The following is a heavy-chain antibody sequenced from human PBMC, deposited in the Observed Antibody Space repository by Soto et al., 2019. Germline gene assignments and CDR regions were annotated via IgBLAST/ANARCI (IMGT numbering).Heavy chain of an antibody. Sequence: QVQLVQSGAEVKKPGSSVKVSCKASGGSFSSYAISWVRQAPVQGLEWMGGIIPIFGTATYAQKFQGRVTIIADKSTSTAYMERSSLRSEDTAVYYCARAGPVAGNHAFAIWGQGTLVTVSS. V-gene: IGHV1-69*06. D-gene: IGHD6-19*01. CDR1: GGSFSSYA. CDR3: ARAGPVAGNHAFAI. J-gene: IGHJ3*02. CDR2: IIPIFGTA.